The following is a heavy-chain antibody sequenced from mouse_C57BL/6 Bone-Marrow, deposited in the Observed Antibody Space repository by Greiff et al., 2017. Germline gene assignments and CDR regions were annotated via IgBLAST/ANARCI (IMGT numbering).Heavy chain of an antibody. Sequence: VQLQQSVAELARPGASVKLSCKASGYTFTSYCISWVKQRPGQGLEWIGKIYPRNGNTYYNEKFKGKATLTADKSSSTAYMELRSLTSEDAAVYFCARIGLAYWGQGTTLTVSS. V-gene: IGHV1-81*01. D-gene: IGHD3-3*01. CDR1: GYTFTSYC. CDR2: IYPRNGNT. CDR3: ARIGLAY. J-gene: IGHJ2*01.